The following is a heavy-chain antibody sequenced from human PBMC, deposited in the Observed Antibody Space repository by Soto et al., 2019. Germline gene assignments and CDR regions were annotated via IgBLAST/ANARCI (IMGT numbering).Heavy chain of an antibody. D-gene: IGHD3-22*01. CDR2: VKSKNDGGTT. CDR3: TTDSYITSIIVRFDY. V-gene: IGHV3-15*07. CDR1: GFTFSNAW. J-gene: IGHJ4*01. Sequence: EVHLVESGGGLVKPGGSLRLSCAASGFTFSNAWINWVRQAPGKGLEWVGRVKSKNDGGTTDFAAPVKGRFAISRDDSKNMVYLEMTSLQTEDTAIYYCTTDSYITSIIVRFDYWGHGTLVTVSS.